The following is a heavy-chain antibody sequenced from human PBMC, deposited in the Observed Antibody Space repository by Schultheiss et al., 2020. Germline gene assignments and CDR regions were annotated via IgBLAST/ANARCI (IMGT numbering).Heavy chain of an antibody. D-gene: IGHD3-16*01. J-gene: IGHJ4*02. CDR3: ARETPYDGYFDY. CDR1: GGSISTGGYY. V-gene: IGHV4-31*03. CDR2: IYNSGST. Sequence: SETLSLTCTVSGGSISTGGYYWTWIRQHPGKGLEWIGYIYNSGSTYYNPSLNCRITISEDTSKNEFSLRLSSVTAADTAVYYCARETPYDGYFDYWGQGTLVTVSS.